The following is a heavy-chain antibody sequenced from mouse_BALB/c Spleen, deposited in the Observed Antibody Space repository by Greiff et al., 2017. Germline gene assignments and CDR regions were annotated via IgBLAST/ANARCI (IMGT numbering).Heavy chain of an antibody. Sequence: QVQLKQSGPELVKPGALVKISCKASGYTFTSYDLHWVKQRPGQGLEWIGCIYPGDGSTKYNEKFKGKATLTADKSSSTAYMQLSSLTSVDSAVYFCASQFITAAWFAYWGQGTLVTVSA. CDR3: ASQFITAAWFAY. V-gene: IGHV1S56*01. J-gene: IGHJ3*01. CDR2: IYPGDGST. D-gene: IGHD1-2*01. CDR1: GYTFTSYD.